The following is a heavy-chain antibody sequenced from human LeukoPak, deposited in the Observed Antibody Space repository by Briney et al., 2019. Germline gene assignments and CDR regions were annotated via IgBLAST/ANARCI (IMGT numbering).Heavy chain of an antibody. J-gene: IGHJ3*02. V-gene: IGHV3-23*01. Sequence: GGSLRLSCAASGFTFSSYAMSWVRQAPGKGLEWVSAISGSGGSTYYADSVKGRLTISRDNSKNTLYLQMNSPRAEDTAVYYCAKDFGAYCSGGSCYVPYAFDIRGQGTMVTVSS. CDR2: ISGSGGST. CDR1: GFTFSSYA. D-gene: IGHD2-15*01. CDR3: AKDFGAYCSGGSCYVPYAFDI.